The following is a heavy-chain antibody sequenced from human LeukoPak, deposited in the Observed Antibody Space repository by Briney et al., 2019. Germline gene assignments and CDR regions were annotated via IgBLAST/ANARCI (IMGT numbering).Heavy chain of an antibody. Sequence: QPGGSLRLSCAASGFTFSTYWMHWVRRGPGKGLVWVSQIVSDASVTSYADSVKGRFTISRDNAKNTLYLQMNSLRAEDTAVYYCARGGTGSFDFWGQGTLVTVSS. J-gene: IGHJ4*02. D-gene: IGHD3/OR15-3a*01. CDR1: GFTFSTYW. V-gene: IGHV3-74*01. CDR3: ARGGTGSFDF. CDR2: IVSDASVT.